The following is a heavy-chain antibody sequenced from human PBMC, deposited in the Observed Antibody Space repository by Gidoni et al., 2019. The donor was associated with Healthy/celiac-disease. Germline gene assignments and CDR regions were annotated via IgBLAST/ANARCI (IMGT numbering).Heavy chain of an antibody. V-gene: IGHV3-23*01. CDR3: ATAAPTVTHNSNWFDP. J-gene: IGHJ5*02. CDR1: GFTFSSSA. CDR2: ISGSGGST. D-gene: IGHD4-17*01. Sequence: EVQLLESGGGLVQPGGSLRLSCAASGFTFSSSAMSWVRQAPGKGLEWVSAISGSGGSTYYADSVKGRFTISRDNSKNTLYLQMNSLRAEDTAVYYCATAAPTVTHNSNWFDPWGQGTLVTVSS.